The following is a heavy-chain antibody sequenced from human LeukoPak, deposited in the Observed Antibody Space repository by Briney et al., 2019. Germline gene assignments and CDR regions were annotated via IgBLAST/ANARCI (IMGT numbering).Heavy chain of an antibody. J-gene: IGHJ4*02. Sequence: SETLSLTCTVSGGSISSYYWSWIRQPPGKGLEWIGYIYTSGSTNYNPSLKSRVTISVDTSKNQFSLKLSSVTAADTAVYYCRCSRRGAAGIIDYWGQGTLVTVSS. CDR3: RCSRRGAAGIIDY. V-gene: IGHV4-4*09. CDR1: GGSISSYY. CDR2: IYTSGST. D-gene: IGHD6-13*01.